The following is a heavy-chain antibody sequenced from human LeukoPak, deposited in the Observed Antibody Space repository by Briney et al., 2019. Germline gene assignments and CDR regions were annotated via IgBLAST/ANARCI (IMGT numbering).Heavy chain of an antibody. CDR2: IHYTGGT. Sequence: PSETLSPTCAVYGGSISGYYWSWIRQPPGKGLEWVGEIHYTGGTSHNPSLKSRATISIDTSKNQLSLKLSSVTAADTAVYYCARGDILSGYCFDFWGQGALVTVSS. D-gene: IGHD3-9*01. J-gene: IGHJ4*02. V-gene: IGHV4-34*04. CDR1: GGSISGYY. CDR3: ARGDILSGYCFDF.